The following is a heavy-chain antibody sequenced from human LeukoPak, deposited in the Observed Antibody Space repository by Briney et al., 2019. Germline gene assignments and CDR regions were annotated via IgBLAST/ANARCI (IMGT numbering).Heavy chain of an antibody. D-gene: IGHD3-10*01. CDR2: IYYSGST. J-gene: IGHJ4*02. CDR3: ASNLPYYYGSGSYYHFDY. V-gene: IGHV4-59*08. CDR1: GGSISSYY. Sequence: SETLSLTCTVSGGSISSYYWSWIRQPPGKGLEWIGYIYYSGSTNYNPSLKSRVTISVDTSKNQFSLKLSSVTAADTAVYYCASNLPYYYGSGSYYHFDYWGQGTLVTVSS.